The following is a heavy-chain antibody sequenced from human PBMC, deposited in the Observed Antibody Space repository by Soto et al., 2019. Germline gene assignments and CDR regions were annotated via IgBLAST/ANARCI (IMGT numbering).Heavy chain of an antibody. V-gene: IGHV1-69*02. D-gene: IGHD3-16*01. Sequence: SVKVSCKASGGTFSSYTISWVRQAPGQGLEWMGRIIPILGIANYAQKFQGRVTITADKSTSTAYMELSSLRSEDTAVYYCARPRNDYQIQNTFEIWGQGTMVTVSS. CDR3: ARPRNDYQIQNTFEI. CDR1: GGTFSSYT. J-gene: IGHJ3*02. CDR2: IIPILGIA.